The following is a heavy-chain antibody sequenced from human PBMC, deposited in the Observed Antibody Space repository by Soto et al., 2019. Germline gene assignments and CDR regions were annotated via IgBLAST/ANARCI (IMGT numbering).Heavy chain of an antibody. CDR1: RFTVCNNW. J-gene: IGHJ6*02. V-gene: IGHV3-53*01. Sequence: EVQLVELGGVLIQPGGSLLLSCAASRFTVCNNWLRWVGAAPGKGLECVSLIYSGGSAFYKDSVKGRFIISRDNSKNTLYLQMNSLRVEDTAVYYCAFITTPVRWGQGTTVTVSS. CDR2: IYSGGSA. D-gene: IGHD1-1*01. CDR3: AFITTPVR.